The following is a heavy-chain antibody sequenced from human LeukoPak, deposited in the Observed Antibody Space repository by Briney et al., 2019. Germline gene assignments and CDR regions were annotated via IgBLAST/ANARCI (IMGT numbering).Heavy chain of an antibody. J-gene: IGHJ4*02. Sequence: SETLSLTCTVSGGSISTYYWSWIRQPPGKGLEWIGYIYSSGSTNYNPSLKSRVTISVDTSKNQFSLKLSSVTAADTAVYYCARDGAVGGIDWGQGTLVTVSS. CDR1: GGSISTYY. D-gene: IGHD3-3*01. CDR3: ARDGAVGGID. CDR2: IYSSGST. V-gene: IGHV4-59*01.